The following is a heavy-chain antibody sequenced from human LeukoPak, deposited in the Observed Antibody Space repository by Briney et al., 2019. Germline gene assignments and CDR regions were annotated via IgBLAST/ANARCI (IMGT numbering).Heavy chain of an antibody. CDR1: GYTFTSYG. CDR2: ISAYNGNT. CDR3: ARGVLGYCSSTSCYMVDY. Sequence: GASVKVSCKASGYTFTSYGISWVRQAPGQGLEWMGWISAYNGNTNYAQKLQGRVTMTTDTSTSTAYMELRSLRSDDTAVYYRARGVLGYCSSTSCYMVDYWGQGTLVTVSS. V-gene: IGHV1-18*01. J-gene: IGHJ4*02. D-gene: IGHD2-2*02.